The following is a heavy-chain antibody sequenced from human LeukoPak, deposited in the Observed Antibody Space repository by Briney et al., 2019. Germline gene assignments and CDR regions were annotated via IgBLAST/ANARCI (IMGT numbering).Heavy chain of an antibody. Sequence: PGGSLRLSCVGSGFTFSDKWMSWVRQAPGKGPEWVASIKKDGSQKYYVDSVKGRFTVSRDNAKNSLYFQMNSLRAEDTAVYYCARERIVGAASTRYYGMDVWGQGTTVTVSS. CDR3: ARERIVGAASTRYYGMDV. D-gene: IGHD1-26*01. J-gene: IGHJ6*02. V-gene: IGHV3-7*03. CDR1: GFTFSDKW. CDR2: IKKDGSQK.